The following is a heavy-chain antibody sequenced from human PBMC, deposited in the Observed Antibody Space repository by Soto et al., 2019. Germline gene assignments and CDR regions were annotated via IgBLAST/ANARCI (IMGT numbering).Heavy chain of an antibody. CDR2: ISGNGRII. CDR1: GFIFSDYY. D-gene: IGHD4-17*01. V-gene: IGHV3-11*01. CDR3: ARDFDADSRTDFDY. J-gene: IGHJ4*02. Sequence: QVLLVESGGGLVKPGGSLRLSCATSGFIFSDYYMHWIRQAPGKGLEWISYISGNGRIIQYADSEKGRFTISRDNAQNSLYLQMNSLRAEDTALYFCARDFDADSRTDFDYWGQGTLVTVSS.